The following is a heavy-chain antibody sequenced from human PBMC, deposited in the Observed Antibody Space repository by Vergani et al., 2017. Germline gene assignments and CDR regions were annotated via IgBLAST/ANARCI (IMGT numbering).Heavy chain of an antibody. Sequence: EVRLVDSGGGLVQPGGSLRLSCAASGFSVSDNYMSWVRQAPGKGLEWVSILYVVGTSDYADSVKGRFTVSRDISKNTLHLQLNSLRVEDTAVYFCSYAMYACGHGTTVTVSS. V-gene: IGHV3-66*01. D-gene: IGHD3-16*01. CDR2: LYVVGTS. CDR3: SYAMYA. CDR1: GFSVSDNY. J-gene: IGHJ6*01.